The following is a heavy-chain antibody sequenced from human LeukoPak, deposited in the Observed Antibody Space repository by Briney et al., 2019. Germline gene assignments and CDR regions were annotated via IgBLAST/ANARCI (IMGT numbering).Heavy chain of an antibody. J-gene: IGHJ4*02. CDR2: ISRSSSTI. D-gene: IGHD3-16*02. Sequence: PGGSLRLSCAASGFTFSSYEMNWVRQAPGKGLEWVSYISRSSSTIYYADSVKGRFTISRDNAKNSLYLQMNSLRAEDTAVYYCVIEASYDYWGQGTLVTVSS. V-gene: IGHV3-48*03. CDR3: VIEASYDY. CDR1: GFTFSSYE.